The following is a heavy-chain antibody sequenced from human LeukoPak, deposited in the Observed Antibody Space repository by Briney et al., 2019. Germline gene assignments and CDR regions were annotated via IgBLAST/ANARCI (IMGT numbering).Heavy chain of an antibody. D-gene: IGHD7-27*01. CDR2: INSDGSST. CDR1: GFTFSSYW. Sequence: PGGSLRLSCAASGFTFSSYWMHWVRQAPGRGLVWVSRINSDGSSTSYADSVKGRFTISRDNAKNSLYLQMNSLRAEDTAVYYCARGATGDRLGYLGQGSLVTVSS. J-gene: IGHJ4*02. V-gene: IGHV3-74*01. CDR3: ARGATGDRLGY.